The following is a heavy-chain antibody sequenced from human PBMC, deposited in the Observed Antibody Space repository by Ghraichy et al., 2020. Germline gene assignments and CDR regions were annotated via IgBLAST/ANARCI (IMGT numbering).Heavy chain of an antibody. CDR1: GFSFSSYS. D-gene: IGHD4-23*01. Sequence: GSLRLSCVGSGFSFSSYSMNWVRQSPGKGLEWVSYITSSSRTKSYADSVKGRFTISRDNAQNALYLQMNSLRDEDTAVYYCARGSTVVRFFYYDGMDVWGQGTTVTVS. J-gene: IGHJ6*02. CDR2: ITSSSRTK. CDR3: ARGSTVVRFFYYDGMDV. V-gene: IGHV3-48*02.